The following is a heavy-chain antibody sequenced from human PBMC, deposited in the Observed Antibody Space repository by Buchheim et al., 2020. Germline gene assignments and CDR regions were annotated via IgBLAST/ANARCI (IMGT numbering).Heavy chain of an antibody. V-gene: IGHV3-48*03. D-gene: IGHD5-12*01. CDR2: ISSSGHTI. CDR3: AREYSGYDLTYDY. Sequence: EVQLVESGGGLVQPGGSLRLSCAASGFTFSSYEMNWVRQAPGKGLEWVSCISSSGHTIYYADSVKGRFTISRDNAKTPLFLQMNSLRAEDTAVYYCAREYSGYDLTYDYWGQGTL. J-gene: IGHJ4*02. CDR1: GFTFSSYE.